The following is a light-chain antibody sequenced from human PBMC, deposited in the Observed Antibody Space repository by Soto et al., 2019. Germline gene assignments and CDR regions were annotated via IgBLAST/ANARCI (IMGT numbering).Light chain of an antibody. V-gene: IGKV1-39*01. CDR1: QSISSF. J-gene: IGKJ1*01. CDR2: DTS. Sequence: DMQMTQSPPSLSASVGDRVTITCRASQSISSFFNWYQQKSGKAPKLLIYDTSSLQSGVPSRFSGSGSGTDFTLTISSLHPEGFATYYCQQSYTTVWTFGQRTKVEIK. CDR3: QQSYTTVWT.